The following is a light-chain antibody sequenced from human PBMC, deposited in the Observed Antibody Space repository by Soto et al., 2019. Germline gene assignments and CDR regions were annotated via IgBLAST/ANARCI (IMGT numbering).Light chain of an antibody. CDR2: EAN. CDR3: CSFAGGATFV. V-gene: IGLV2-23*02. CDR1: NNDVGGYNL. Sequence: QSVLTQPASVSGSPGQSITISCTGTNNDVGGYNLVSWYQQHPGKAPKLVIYEANKRPSGVSDRFSGSRSGNTASLTISALQVEDEAFYSCCSFAGGATFVFGGGTQLTVL. J-gene: IGLJ3*02.